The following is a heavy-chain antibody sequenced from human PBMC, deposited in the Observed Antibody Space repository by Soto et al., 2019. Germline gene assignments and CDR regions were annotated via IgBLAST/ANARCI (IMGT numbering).Heavy chain of an antibody. CDR1: GFTFSSYG. Sequence: QVQLVESGGGVVQPGRSLRLSCAASGFTFSSYGMHWVRQAPGKGLEWVAIIWYDGSNKYYADSVKGRFTISRDNSKNTLYLQMNSLRAEDTAVYYCARDSSYRGYFDLWGRGTLVTVSS. J-gene: IGHJ2*01. CDR3: ARDSSYRGYFDL. V-gene: IGHV3-33*01. CDR2: IWYDGSNK. D-gene: IGHD2-2*02.